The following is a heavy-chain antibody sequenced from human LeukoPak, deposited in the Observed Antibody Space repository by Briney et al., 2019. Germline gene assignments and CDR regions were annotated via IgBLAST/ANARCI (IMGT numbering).Heavy chain of an antibody. D-gene: IGHD3-9*01. CDR2: ISSSSSYI. CDR3: ARLDFDWLSPDY. CDR1: GFTFSSYS. Sequence: PGGSLRLSCAASGFTFSSYSMNWVRQAPGKGLEWVSSISSSSSYIYYADSVKGRFTISRDNAKNSLYLQMNSLRAEDTAVYYCARLDFDWLSPDYWGQGTLVTVSS. J-gene: IGHJ4*02. V-gene: IGHV3-21*01.